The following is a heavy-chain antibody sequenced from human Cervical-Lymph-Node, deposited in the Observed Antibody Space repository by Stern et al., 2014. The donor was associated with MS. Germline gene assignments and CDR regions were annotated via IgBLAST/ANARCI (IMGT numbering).Heavy chain of an antibody. Sequence: MQLVESGGGVVQPGTSLRLSCTGSRFTFRSYGIHWVRQVPGKGLEWVSVTSYDGGNRQYADSVKGRFTISRDNSKNTVYLHLNSLRPEDTGVYHCAKDRRGGYNYLYGMDVWGQGTTVTVS. D-gene: IGHD5-18*01. CDR3: AKDRRGGYNYLYGMDV. J-gene: IGHJ6*02. V-gene: IGHV3-30*18. CDR2: TSYDGGNR. CDR1: RFTFRSYG.